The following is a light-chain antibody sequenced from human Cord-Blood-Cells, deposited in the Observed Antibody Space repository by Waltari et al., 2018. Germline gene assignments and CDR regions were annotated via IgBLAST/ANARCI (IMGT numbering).Light chain of an antibody. CDR1: SSNIGAGYD. CDR2: GDS. Sequence: QSVLTQPPSVSGAPGQRVTISCTGSSSNIGAGYDVHWYQQLPGTAPKLLIYGDSNLPSGVPGRFAGSKAGTSASLAITGLQAEDEAEYYCQSYDSSLSGSNYVFGTGTKVTVL. V-gene: IGLV1-40*01. CDR3: QSYDSSLSGSNYV. J-gene: IGLJ1*01.